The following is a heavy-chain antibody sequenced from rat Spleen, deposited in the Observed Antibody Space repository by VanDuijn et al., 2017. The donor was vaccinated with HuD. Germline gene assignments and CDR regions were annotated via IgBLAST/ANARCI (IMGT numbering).Heavy chain of an antibody. V-gene: IGHV1-60*01. Sequence: QVQLQQSGVELTKPGSSVKISCKASGYSFISYDISWINQRPGQALEWIGVINPGRGSIGYNEKFKGKATLTVDKSPSTAFMQLSSLTPEDTAVYYCVRGGGYFDHWGQGVMVTVSS. CDR2: INPGRGSI. CDR3: VRGGGYFDH. J-gene: IGHJ2*01. CDR1: GYSFISYD.